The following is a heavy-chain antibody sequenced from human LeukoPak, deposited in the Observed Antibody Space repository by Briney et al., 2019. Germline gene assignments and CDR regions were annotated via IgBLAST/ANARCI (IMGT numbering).Heavy chain of an antibody. J-gene: IGHJ4*02. CDR1: GASISRPYW. CDR2: IYYSGST. V-gene: IGHV4-4*02. Sequence: SETLSLTCGVSGASISRPYWWIWVRQPPGKGLEWIGSIYYSGSTYYNPSLKSRVTISVDTSKNQFSLKLSSVTAADTAVYYCARDANPDYYGSGSYYNWGQGTLVTVSS. D-gene: IGHD3-10*01. CDR3: ARDANPDYYGSGSYYN.